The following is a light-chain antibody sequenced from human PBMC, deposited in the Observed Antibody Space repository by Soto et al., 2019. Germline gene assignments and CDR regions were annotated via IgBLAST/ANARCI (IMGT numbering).Light chain of an antibody. J-gene: IGKJ2*01. CDR3: QQYGSSRDT. V-gene: IGKV3-20*01. Sequence: EIVLTQSPGTLSLSPGERATLSCRASQSVSSSYLAWYQQKPGQAPRLLIYGASSRATGSPDRFSGSGSGTDFTLTISRLEPEDFAVYYCQQYGSSRDTFGQGTKLEIK. CDR2: GAS. CDR1: QSVSSSY.